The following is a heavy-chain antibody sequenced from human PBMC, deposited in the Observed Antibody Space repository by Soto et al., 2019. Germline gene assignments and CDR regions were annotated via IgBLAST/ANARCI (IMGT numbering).Heavy chain of an antibody. Sequence: PGGSKRLSCAASGFNVSSNYMSWVRQDTGKGLEWVSVIYSGGSTYYADSVKGRFTISRDNSKNTLYLQMNSLRAEDTAVYYCARDRSGWYARGWFDPWGQGTLVTVSS. CDR1: GFNVSSNY. V-gene: IGHV3-66*01. CDR2: IYSGGST. D-gene: IGHD6-19*01. J-gene: IGHJ5*02. CDR3: ARDRSGWYARGWFDP.